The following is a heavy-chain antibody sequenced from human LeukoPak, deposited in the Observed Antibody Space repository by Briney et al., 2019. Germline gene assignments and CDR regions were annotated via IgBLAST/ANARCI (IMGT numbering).Heavy chain of an antibody. CDR3: AREGPNDAFDI. J-gene: IGHJ3*02. CDR2: ISSSSSTI. Sequence: GGSLRLSCAASGFTFSSYSMNWVRQAPGKGLEWVSYISSSSSTIYYADSVKVRFTISRDNAKNSLYLQMNSLRAEDTAVYYCAREGPNDAFDIWGQGTMVTVSS. V-gene: IGHV3-48*01. CDR1: GFTFSSYS.